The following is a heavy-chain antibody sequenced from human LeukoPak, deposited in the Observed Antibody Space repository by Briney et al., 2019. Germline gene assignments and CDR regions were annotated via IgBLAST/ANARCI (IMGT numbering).Heavy chain of an antibody. CDR2: IYYSGST. Sequence: SETLSLTCTVSGGSISSYYWSWIRQPPGKGLEWIAYIYYSGSTYYNPSLKSRVTISVDTSKNQFSLKLSSVTAADTAVYYCARTRYYYNSRSYGAPYYFDYWGQGTLVTVSS. J-gene: IGHJ4*02. CDR3: ARTRYYYNSRSYGAPYYFDY. CDR1: GGSISSYY. V-gene: IGHV4-59*08. D-gene: IGHD3-10*01.